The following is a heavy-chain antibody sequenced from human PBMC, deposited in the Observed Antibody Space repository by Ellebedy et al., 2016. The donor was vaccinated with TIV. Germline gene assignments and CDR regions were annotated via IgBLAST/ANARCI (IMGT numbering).Heavy chain of an antibody. J-gene: IGHJ4*02. V-gene: IGHV4-59*08. Sequence: MPSETLSLTCTVSGGSISSYYWSWIRQPPGKGLEWIGSIYYSGSTYYNPSLKSRVTISVDTSKNKFSLKLSSVTAADTAVYYCARHATEYLSFYYGSGGAGGDFDYWGQGTLVTVSS. CDR2: IYYSGST. CDR1: GGSISSYY. CDR3: ARHATEYLSFYYGSGGAGGDFDY. D-gene: IGHD3-10*01.